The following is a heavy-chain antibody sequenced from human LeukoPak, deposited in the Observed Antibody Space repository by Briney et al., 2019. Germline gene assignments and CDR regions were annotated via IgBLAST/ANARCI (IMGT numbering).Heavy chain of an antibody. V-gene: IGHV4-61*02. Sequence: TSETLSLTCTVSGGSISSGSYYWSWIRQPAGKGLEWIGRIYTSGSTNYNPSLKSRVTISVDTSKNQFSLKLSSVTAADTAVYYRASLGNYYYYMDVWGKGTTVTISS. J-gene: IGHJ6*03. CDR3: ASLGNYYYYMDV. CDR2: IYTSGST. CDR1: GGSISSGSYY.